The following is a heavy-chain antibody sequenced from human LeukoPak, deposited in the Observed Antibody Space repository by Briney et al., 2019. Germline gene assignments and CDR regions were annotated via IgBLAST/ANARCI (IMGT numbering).Heavy chain of an antibody. CDR3: ARHGSPYYYYYYMDV. CDR1: GGSISSSSYY. J-gene: IGHJ6*03. CDR2: IYYSGST. V-gene: IGHV4-39*01. Sequence: SETLSLTCTVSGGSISSSSYYWGWIRQPPGKGLEWIESIYYSGSTYYNPSLKSRVTISVATSKNQFSLKLSSVTAANTAVYYCARHGSPYYYYYYMDVWGKGTTVTVSS.